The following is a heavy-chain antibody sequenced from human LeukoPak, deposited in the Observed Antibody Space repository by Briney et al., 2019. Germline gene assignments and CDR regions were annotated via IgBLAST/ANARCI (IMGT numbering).Heavy chain of an antibody. CDR2: IYTSGST. V-gene: IGHV4-4*07. CDR1: GGSISSYY. CDR3: ASLYRGNQLLVRRDAFDI. D-gene: IGHD2-2*01. Sequence: SETLSLTCTVSGGSISSYYWNWIRQPAGKGLEWIGRIYTSGSTNYNPSLKSRVTMSVDTFKNQFSLKLSSVTAADTAVYYCASLYRGNQLLVRRDAFDIWGQGTMVTVSS. J-gene: IGHJ3*02.